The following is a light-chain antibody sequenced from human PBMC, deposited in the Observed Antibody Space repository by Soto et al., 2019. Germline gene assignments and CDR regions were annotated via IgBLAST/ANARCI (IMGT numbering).Light chain of an antibody. Sequence: QSALTQPASVSGSPGQSVTISCTGTISDVGDYNYVSWYQQHPGKAPKLVLYEVSNRASGVSNRFSGSKSGLTASLTISGLQAEYEADYYCSSYRTGSTYVFASGTKVTV. J-gene: IGLJ1*01. V-gene: IGLV2-14*01. CDR2: EVS. CDR1: ISDVGDYNY. CDR3: SSYRTGSTYV.